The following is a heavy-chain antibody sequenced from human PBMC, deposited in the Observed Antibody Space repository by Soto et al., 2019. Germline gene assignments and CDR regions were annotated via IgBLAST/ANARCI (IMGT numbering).Heavy chain of an antibody. CDR3: ASAYYDFWSGYLYSYYYYMDV. CDR2: INHSGST. CDR1: GGSFSGYY. Sequence: QVQLQQWGAGLLKPSETLSLTCAVYGGSFSGYYWSWIRQPPGKGLEWIGEINHSGSTNYNPSLKSRVTISVDTSKNQFSLKLSSVTAADTAVYYCASAYYDFWSGYLYSYYYYMDVWGKGTTVTVSS. V-gene: IGHV4-34*01. D-gene: IGHD3-3*01. J-gene: IGHJ6*03.